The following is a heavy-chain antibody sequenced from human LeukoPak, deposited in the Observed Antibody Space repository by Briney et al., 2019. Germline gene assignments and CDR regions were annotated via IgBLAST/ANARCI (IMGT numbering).Heavy chain of an antibody. J-gene: IGHJ4*02. V-gene: IGHV4-59*01. CDR2: IYYSGST. CDR1: GRSISSYY. D-gene: IGHD5-24*01. CDR3: ARDKAGYNDY. Sequence: PSETLSLTCTVSGRSISSYYCSWIRQPPGKGLEWIGYIYYSGSTTYNPSLKSRVSISVDTSKNQFSLRLSSVTAADTAVYYCARDKAGYNDYWGQGTLVTVSS.